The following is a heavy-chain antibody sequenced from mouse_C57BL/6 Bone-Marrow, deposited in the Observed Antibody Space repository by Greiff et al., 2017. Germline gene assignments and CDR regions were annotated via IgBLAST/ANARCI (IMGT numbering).Heavy chain of an antibody. CDR3: SLYGSSYDY. J-gene: IGHJ2*01. CDR1: GYTFTSYW. V-gene: IGHV1-50*01. D-gene: IGHD1-1*01. Sequence: QVQLQQPGAELVKPGASVKLSCKASGYTFTSYWMQWVKQRPGQGLEWIGEIDPSDSYTNYNQKFKGKATLTVDTSSSTAYMQLSSLTSEDSAVYYCSLYGSSYDYWGQGTTLTVSS. CDR2: IDPSDSYT.